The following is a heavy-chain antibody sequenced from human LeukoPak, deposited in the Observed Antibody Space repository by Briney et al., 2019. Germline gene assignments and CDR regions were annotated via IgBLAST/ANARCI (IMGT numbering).Heavy chain of an antibody. CDR2: IYPGDSDT. V-gene: IGHV5-51*01. CDR1: GCGFTSYW. CDR3: ARSPKNVAYNSGLDYFDF. J-gene: IGHJ4*02. Sequence: GESLQISCKGSGCGFTSYWIGWVRRMPGKGLGWRGIIYPGDSDTRYSPSFQGQVTISADKSISTAYLQWSSLKASDTAMFYCARSPKNVAYNSGLDYFDFWGQGTLVTVSS. D-gene: IGHD5-12*01.